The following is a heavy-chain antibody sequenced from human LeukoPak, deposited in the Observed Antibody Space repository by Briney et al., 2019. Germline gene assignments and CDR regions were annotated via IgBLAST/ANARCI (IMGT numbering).Heavy chain of an antibody. J-gene: IGHJ6*02. CDR1: GYTFTSSG. V-gene: IGHV1-18*01. Sequence: ASVKVSCKASGYTFTSSGISWVRQAPGQGLECMGWISAYTGNTQYAQTMQCRVPMTTHTSQSTAYMELRSLRSDDPAVYYCARDLELWLDYSYYGMDVWGQGTTVTVSS. CDR2: ISAYTGNT. D-gene: IGHD5-18*01. CDR3: ARDLELWLDYSYYGMDV.